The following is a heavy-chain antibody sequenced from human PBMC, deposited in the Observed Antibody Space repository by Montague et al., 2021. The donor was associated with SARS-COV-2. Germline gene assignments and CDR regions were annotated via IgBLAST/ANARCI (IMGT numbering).Heavy chain of an antibody. J-gene: IGHJ4*02. D-gene: IGHD3-9*01. Sequence: SETLSLTCTVSVASIGRSTNYWAWNRQPPGKDLDWIGTIYYSGTNHYNPSLRSRVTISLDTTKNQVSLRLTSVTAADTAFYYCVSDTTVYFRFYYWGRGTLISVSS. CDR2: IYYSGTN. V-gene: IGHV4-39*07. CDR3: VSDTTVYFRFYY. CDR1: VASIGRSTNY.